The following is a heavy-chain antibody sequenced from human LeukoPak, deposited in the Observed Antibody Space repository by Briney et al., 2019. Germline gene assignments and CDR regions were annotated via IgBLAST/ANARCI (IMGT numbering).Heavy chain of an antibody. CDR2: TYYSSKWYN. CDR1: GDSVSTDSAG. Sequence: SQTLSLTCVISGDSVSTDSAGWNWIRQSPSRGLEWLGRTYYSSKWYNDYAVSVKSRTTINPDTSKNQLSLQLNSVTPEDTAVYYCTRGWLQSGFDYWGQGTLVTVSS. CDR3: TRGWLQSGFDY. V-gene: IGHV6-1*01. J-gene: IGHJ4*02. D-gene: IGHD5-24*01.